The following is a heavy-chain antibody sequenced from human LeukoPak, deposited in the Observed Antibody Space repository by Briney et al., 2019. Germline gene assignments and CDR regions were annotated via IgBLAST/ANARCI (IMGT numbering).Heavy chain of an antibody. V-gene: IGHV3-48*02. CDR2: ISGTSSII. CDR1: GFIFSNYD. CDR3: ARAGTN. Sequence: GGSLRLSCAASGFIFSNYDMNWVRQAPGKGLEWVSYISGTSSIILYADSVKGRFTISRDNAKNLLYLQMNSLRDEDTAVYYCARAGTNWGQGTLVAVSS. J-gene: IGHJ4*02.